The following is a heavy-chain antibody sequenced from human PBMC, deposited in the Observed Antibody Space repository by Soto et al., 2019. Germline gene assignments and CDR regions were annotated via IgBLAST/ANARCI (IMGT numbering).Heavy chain of an antibody. J-gene: IGHJ6*04. CDR3: ARGWFGPDV. V-gene: IGHV3-74*01. D-gene: IGHD3-10*01. Sequence: EVQLVESGGGLVQPGASLRLSCAASGLTFSGRSMHWVRQAPGKGLVWVSGIDNAGTDSTYADSVKGRFTSSRDNAKNTLYLQMNSLRVEDTAVYYCARGWFGPDVWGKGTTVTVSS. CDR2: IDNAGTDS. CDR1: GLTFSGRS.